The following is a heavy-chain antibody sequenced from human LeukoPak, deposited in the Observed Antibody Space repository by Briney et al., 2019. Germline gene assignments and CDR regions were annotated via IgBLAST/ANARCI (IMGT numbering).Heavy chain of an antibody. CDR3: ARGPPRGKYYYMDV. Sequence: GGSLRLSCAASGFTFSSFDMQWVRQPTGQGLEGVSTIGTASDTYYPGSVEGRFTLSRDNAKNSLYLQMNSLTAGDTAVYYCARGPPRGKYYYMDVWGKGTTVTVSS. J-gene: IGHJ6*03. D-gene: IGHD1-1*01. V-gene: IGHV3-13*01. CDR2: IGTASDT. CDR1: GFTFSSFD.